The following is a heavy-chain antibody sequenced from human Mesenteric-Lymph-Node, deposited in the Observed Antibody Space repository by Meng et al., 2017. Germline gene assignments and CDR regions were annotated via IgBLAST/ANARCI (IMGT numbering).Heavy chain of an antibody. J-gene: IGHJ3*02. Sequence: GESLKISCAASGFTFSSYGMHWVRQAPGKGLEWVAVIWYDGSNKYYADSVKGRFTISRDNSKNTLYLQMNSLRAEDTAVYYCARGRITIFGVVIWDAFDIWGQGTMVTVSS. CDR1: GFTFSSYG. CDR2: IWYDGSNK. CDR3: ARGRITIFGVVIWDAFDI. D-gene: IGHD3-3*01. V-gene: IGHV3-33*08.